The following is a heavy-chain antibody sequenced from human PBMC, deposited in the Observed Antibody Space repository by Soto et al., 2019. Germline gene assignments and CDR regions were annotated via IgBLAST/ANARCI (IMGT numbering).Heavy chain of an antibody. D-gene: IGHD3-3*01. CDR3: ARDPYDVTVIGAFDL. Sequence: LEGSPSRVILKSCRIGWFPEIKRKGLEWVANIKQDGSEKYYVDSVKGRFTISRDNAKNSLYLQMNSLRAEDTAVYYCARDPYDVTVIGAFDLCGQGTMGTVSS. J-gene: IGHJ3*01. V-gene: IGHV3-7*03. CDR2: IKQDGSEK. CDR1: RVILKSCR.